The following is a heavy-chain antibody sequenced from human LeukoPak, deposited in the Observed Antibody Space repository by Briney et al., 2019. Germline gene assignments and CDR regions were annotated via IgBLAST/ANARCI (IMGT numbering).Heavy chain of an antibody. J-gene: IGHJ3*02. CDR1: GGSISSGSYY. V-gene: IGHV4-61*02. CDR3: ARDEVGGAFDI. D-gene: IGHD4-23*01. Sequence: SETLSLTCTVSGGSISSGSYYWSWIRQPAGKGLEWIGRIYTSGSTNYNPSLKSRVTISVDTSKNQFSLRLSSVTAADTAVYYCARDEVGGAFDIWGQGTVVTVSS. CDR2: IYTSGST.